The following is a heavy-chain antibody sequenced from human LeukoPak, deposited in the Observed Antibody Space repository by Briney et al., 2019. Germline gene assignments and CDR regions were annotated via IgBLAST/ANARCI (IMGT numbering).Heavy chain of an antibody. CDR2: ISYDGSNK. D-gene: IGHD3-10*01. Sequence: GRSLRLSCAASGFTFSSYAMHWVRQAPGKGLEWVAVISYDGSNKYYADSVKGRFIISRDNSKNTLYLQMNSLRAEDTAVYYCARDRGRYYYGSGSYSGPDYWGQGTLVTVSS. CDR3: ARDRGRYYYGSGSYSGPDY. V-gene: IGHV3-30*04. J-gene: IGHJ4*02. CDR1: GFTFSSYA.